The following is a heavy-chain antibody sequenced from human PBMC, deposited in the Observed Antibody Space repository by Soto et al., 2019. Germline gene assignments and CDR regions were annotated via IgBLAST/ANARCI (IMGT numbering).Heavy chain of an antibody. Sequence: ASVKVSCKVSGYTLTELSMHRGRQATGKGLEWMGGFDPEDGETIYAQKFQGRVTMTEDTSTDTAYMELSSLKTEDTAVYYCTTDARTTVVTRTGWGQGTLVTVSS. CDR3: TTDARTTVVTRTG. V-gene: IGHV1-24*01. J-gene: IGHJ4*02. CDR1: GYTLTELS. CDR2: FDPEDGET. D-gene: IGHD4-17*01.